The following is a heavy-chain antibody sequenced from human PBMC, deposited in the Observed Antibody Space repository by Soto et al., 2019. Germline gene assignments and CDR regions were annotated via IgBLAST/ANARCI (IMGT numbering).Heavy chain of an antibody. J-gene: IGHJ6*02. Sequence: ASVKVSCKASGGTFSSYAISWVRQAPGQGLEWMGGIIPIFGTANYAQKFQGRVTITADKSTSTAYMELSSLRSEDTAVYYCARVPPPFHLSARYYYYYGMDVWGQGTTVTVSS. CDR1: GGTFSSYA. CDR3: ARVPPPFHLSARYYYYYGMDV. V-gene: IGHV1-69*06. CDR2: IIPIFGTA. D-gene: IGHD6-6*01.